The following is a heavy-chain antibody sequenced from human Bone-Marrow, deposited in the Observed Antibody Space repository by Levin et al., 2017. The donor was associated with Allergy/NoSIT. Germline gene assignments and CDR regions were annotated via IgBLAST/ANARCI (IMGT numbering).Heavy chain of an antibody. V-gene: IGHV1-46*01. Sequence: ASVKVSCKASGYTFIRYYIHWMRLAPGQGLEWLGSINPSGGGTNYAQRFQGRITMTRDTSTSALYMELSSLTSEDTAVYFCARGYAITGISRHFDYWGQGTPVTVSS. CDR1: GYTFIRYY. CDR2: INPSGGGT. D-gene: IGHD1-20*01. J-gene: IGHJ4*02. CDR3: ARGYAITGISRHFDY.